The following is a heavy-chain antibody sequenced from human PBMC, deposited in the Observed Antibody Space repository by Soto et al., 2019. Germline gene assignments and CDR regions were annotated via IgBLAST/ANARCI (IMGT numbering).Heavy chain of an antibody. J-gene: IGHJ4*02. CDR3: ARLDPPFLRIQGDY. CDR1: GGSISSSSYY. V-gene: IGHV4-39*01. CDR2: IYYSGST. D-gene: IGHD3-16*01. Sequence: ASETMSLTCTVSGGSISSSSYYWGWIRQPPGKGLEWIGSIYYSGSTYYNPSLKSRVTISVDTSKNQFSLKLSSVTAADTAVYYCARLDPPFLRIQGDYWGQGTLVTV.